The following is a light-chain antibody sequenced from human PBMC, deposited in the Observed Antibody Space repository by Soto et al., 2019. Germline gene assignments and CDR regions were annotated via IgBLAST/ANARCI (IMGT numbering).Light chain of an antibody. Sequence: DIPMTQSPSSLSASVGDRVTITCRASQTITTYLNWYQQKPGKAPNLLIYAASSLQSGVPSRFSGSGSGTDFSLTISSLQPEDFATYYCQQTYSTPLTFGGGTKVEYK. V-gene: IGKV1-39*01. CDR1: QTITTY. CDR2: AAS. CDR3: QQTYSTPLT. J-gene: IGKJ4*01.